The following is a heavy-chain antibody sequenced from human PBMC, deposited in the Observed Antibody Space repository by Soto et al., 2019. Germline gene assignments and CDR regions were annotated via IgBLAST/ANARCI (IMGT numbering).Heavy chain of an antibody. CDR1: GFSVSSNY. D-gene: IGHD3-22*01. V-gene: IGHV3-53*01. CDR2: FYTDGSR. J-gene: IGHJ6*02. CDR3: TREDYYGSKMHGMDV. Sequence: GGSLRLSCAASGFSVSSNYMSWVRQAPGKGLEWVSVFYTDGSRYYADSVKGRCTMSRDTSKNTLNLQMNRLRAEDTAVYYCTREDYYGSKMHGMDVWGQGATVTVSS.